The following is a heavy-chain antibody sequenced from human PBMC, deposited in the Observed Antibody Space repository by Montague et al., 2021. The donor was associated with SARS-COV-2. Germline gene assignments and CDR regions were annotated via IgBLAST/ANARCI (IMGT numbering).Heavy chain of an antibody. CDR3: ARHHPVGGVPP. CDR1: GGSISSYY. J-gene: IGHJ5*02. V-gene: IGHV4-59*08. D-gene: IGHD2-8*02. CDR2: IYFCGST. Sequence: SETLSLTCTVSGGSISSYYWSWIWQPPGKGLEWIGYIYFCGSTNFNPSLKSRVTISVYTSKNQFSLKLSSVTAADTDGYYCARHHPVGGVPPWGQGTLVTVSS.